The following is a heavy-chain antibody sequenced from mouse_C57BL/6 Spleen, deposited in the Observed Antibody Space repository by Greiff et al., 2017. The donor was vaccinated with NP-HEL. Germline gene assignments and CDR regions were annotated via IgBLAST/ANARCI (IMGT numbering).Heavy chain of an antibody. Sequence: VQLQQSGPELVKPGASVKIPCKASGYTFTDYNMDWVKQSHGKSLEWIGDINPNNGGTTYNQKFKGKATLTADKSSSTAYMELRSLTSEDTAIYDSARQGYGTLFDYWGQGTTLTVSS. V-gene: IGHV1-18*01. CDR3: ARQGYGTLFDY. CDR1: GYTFTDYN. J-gene: IGHJ2*01. CDR2: INPNNGGT. D-gene: IGHD1-1*01.